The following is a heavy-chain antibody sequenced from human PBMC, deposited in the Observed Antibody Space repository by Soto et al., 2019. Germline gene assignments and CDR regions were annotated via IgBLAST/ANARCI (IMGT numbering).Heavy chain of an antibody. CDR2: MSYSGST. Sequence: QVQLQESGPGLVKPSQTLSLTCTVSGGYISSGDYYWSWIRQPPGKGLEWIGYMSYSGSTNHNPSLRSRVTISVDTSKNQFSLKLSSVTAADTAVYYCARENGTARYAMDVWGQGTTVTVSS. CDR1: GGYISSGDYY. J-gene: IGHJ6*02. D-gene: IGHD3-10*01. CDR3: ARENGTARYAMDV. V-gene: IGHV4-30-4*01.